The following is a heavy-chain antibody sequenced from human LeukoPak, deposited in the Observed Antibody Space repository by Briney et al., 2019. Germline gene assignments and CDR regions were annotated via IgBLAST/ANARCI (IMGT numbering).Heavy chain of an antibody. CDR3: ARRAVADDY. Sequence: GGSLRLSCAASGFTFISYSMNWVRQAPGKGLEWVSSISNSSPNIYYADSVKGRFTISRDNAKNSLYLQMNSLRAEDTAVYYCARRAVADDYWGQGTLVTVSS. J-gene: IGHJ4*02. D-gene: IGHD6-19*01. V-gene: IGHV3-21*01. CDR1: GFTFISYS. CDR2: ISNSSPNI.